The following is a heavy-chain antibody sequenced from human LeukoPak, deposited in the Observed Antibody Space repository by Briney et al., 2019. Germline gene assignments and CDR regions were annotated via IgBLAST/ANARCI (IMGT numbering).Heavy chain of an antibody. CDR1: GFSFDVYA. J-gene: IGHJ6*03. D-gene: IGHD6-13*01. V-gene: IGHV3-9*01. CDR3: AKDGSIAAAGPGGGYYYMDV. Sequence: GGSLRLSCAASGFSFDVYAMHWVRQAPGKGLEWVSGISWNGGSIGYADSVKGRFTISRDNAKNSLYLQMNSLRAEDTALYYCAKDGSIAAAGPGGGYYYMDVWGKGTTVTISS. CDR2: ISWNGGSI.